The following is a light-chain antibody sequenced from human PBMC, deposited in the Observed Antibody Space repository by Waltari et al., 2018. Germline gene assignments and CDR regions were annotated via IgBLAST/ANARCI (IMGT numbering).Light chain of an antibody. V-gene: IGKV1-39*01. CDR1: QTISSY. Sequence: DIQMTQSPSSLSASVGDRVTITCRASQTISSYLHWYQQKPGKAPKLLIYSASGLESGVPSRFSGSGFGTDFTLTISSLQPEEFATYYGQQSFSPPLTFGPGTKVDIK. CDR3: QQSFSPPLT. CDR2: SAS. J-gene: IGKJ3*01.